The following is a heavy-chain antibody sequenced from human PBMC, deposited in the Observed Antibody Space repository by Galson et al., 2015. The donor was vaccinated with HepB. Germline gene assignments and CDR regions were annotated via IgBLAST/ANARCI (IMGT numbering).Heavy chain of an antibody. D-gene: IGHD1-14*01. Sequence: SLRLSCAASGFTFSNYGMHWVRQAPGKGLEWMAVVWYDGSKEFYAESVKGRLTISRDNFKNTLYFQMNSLRAEDTAVYYCARYNGGSALDYWGQGTLVTVSS. J-gene: IGHJ4*02. CDR1: GFTFSNYG. V-gene: IGHV3-33*01. CDR2: VWYDGSKE. CDR3: ARYNGGSALDY.